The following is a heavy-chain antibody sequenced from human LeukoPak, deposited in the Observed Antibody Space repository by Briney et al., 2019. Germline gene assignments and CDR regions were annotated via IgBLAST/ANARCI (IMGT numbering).Heavy chain of an antibody. Sequence: PGGSLRLSCAASGFTFSSYAMSWVRQAPGKGLEWVSAISGSGGSTYYADSVKGRFTISRDNSKNTLYLQMNSLRAEDTAVYYCAKAGDMITFGGVIAYWGQGTLVTVSS. CDR1: GFTFSSYA. CDR3: AKAGDMITFGGVIAY. V-gene: IGHV3-23*01. J-gene: IGHJ4*02. CDR2: ISGSGGST. D-gene: IGHD3-16*02.